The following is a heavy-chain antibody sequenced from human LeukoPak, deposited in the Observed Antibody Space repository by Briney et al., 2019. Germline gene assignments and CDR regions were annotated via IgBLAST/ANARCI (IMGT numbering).Heavy chain of an antibody. D-gene: IGHD6-19*01. J-gene: IGHJ4*02. CDR1: GYTFTSYD. Sequence: ASVKVSCKASGYTFTSYDINWVRQATGQGLEWMGWMNPNSGNTGYAQKFQGRVTMTRNTSISTAYMELSSLRSEDTAVYYCARGVKIAVAGTFNYWGQGTLVTVYS. CDR2: MNPNSGNT. V-gene: IGHV1-8*01. CDR3: ARGVKIAVAGTFNY.